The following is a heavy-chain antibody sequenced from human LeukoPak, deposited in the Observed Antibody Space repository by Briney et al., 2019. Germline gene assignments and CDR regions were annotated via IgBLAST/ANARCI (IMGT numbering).Heavy chain of an antibody. V-gene: IGHV4-39*01. CDR3: ARVRRSLNWFDS. CDR2: IYYSGST. Sequence: SETLSLTCTVSGGSISGSSYYWGWIRQPPGKGLEWIGSIYYSGSTYYKPSLKSRVTMSVDTSKNQFSLKLSSVTAADTAVYYCARVRRSLNWFDSWGQGTLVTVSS. D-gene: IGHD3-3*01. CDR1: GGSISGSSYY. J-gene: IGHJ5*01.